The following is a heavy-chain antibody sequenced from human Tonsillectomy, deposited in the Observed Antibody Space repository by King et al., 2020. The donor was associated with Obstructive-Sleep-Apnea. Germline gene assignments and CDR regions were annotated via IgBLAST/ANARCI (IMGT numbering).Heavy chain of an antibody. CDR3: ARVGGVSGWYGNYFDY. J-gene: IGHJ4*02. CDR2: IYYSGST. V-gene: IGHV4-39*07. CDR1: GGSISSSDYY. Sequence: QLQESGPGLVKPSETLSLTCTVSGGSISSSDYYWGWIRQPPGKGLEWIANIYYSGSTYYNPSLKSRVTISLDTSKNHFSLKLSSVTAADTAVYYCARVGGVSGWYGNYFDYWGQGTLVTVSS. D-gene: IGHD6-19*01.